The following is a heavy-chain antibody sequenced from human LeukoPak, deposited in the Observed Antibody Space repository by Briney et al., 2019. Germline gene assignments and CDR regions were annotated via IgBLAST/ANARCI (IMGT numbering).Heavy chain of an antibody. CDR1: GYTFTNFG. CDR2: ISTYNGNT. V-gene: IGHV1-18*01. D-gene: IGHD6-19*01. J-gene: IGHJ3*02. CDR3: ARAGGWAREDYKADAFDI. Sequence: ASVKGPCKASGYTFTNFGISWVRQAPGQGLEWMGWISTYNGNTNYAQKVQSRVTMTTDTSTSTAYMELRSLRSDDTDVYYCARAGGWAREDYKADAFDIWGQGTMVTVSS.